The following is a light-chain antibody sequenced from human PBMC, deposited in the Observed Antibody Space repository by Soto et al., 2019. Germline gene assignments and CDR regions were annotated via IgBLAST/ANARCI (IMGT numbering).Light chain of an antibody. V-gene: IGLV1-47*01. CDR2: KTS. CDR1: YYNIGKNL. J-gene: IGLJ3*02. CDR3: AAWDDSLSAWV. Sequence: QSVLTQPPSASGTPGQRVTISCSGGYYNIGKNLVYWYQQRPGTAPELLIYKTSQRPSGVPDRFSASNSGNSASLAISGLRSQDEAEYYCAAWDDSLSAWVCGGGTKLTVL.